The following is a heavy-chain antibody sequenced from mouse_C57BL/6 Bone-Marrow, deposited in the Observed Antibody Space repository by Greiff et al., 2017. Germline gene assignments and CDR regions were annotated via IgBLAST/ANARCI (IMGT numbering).Heavy chain of an antibody. CDR1: GYTFTDYY. D-gene: IGHD3-1*01. CDR3: ARRGFYFDY. J-gene: IGHJ2*01. Sequence: EVQLQQSGPVLVKPGASVKMSCKDSGYTFTDYYMNWVKQSHGKSLEWIGVINPYNGGTSYNQKFKGKATLTVDKSSSTAYMELNSLTSEDSAVYYCARRGFYFDYWGQGTTLTVSS. CDR2: INPYNGGT. V-gene: IGHV1-19*01.